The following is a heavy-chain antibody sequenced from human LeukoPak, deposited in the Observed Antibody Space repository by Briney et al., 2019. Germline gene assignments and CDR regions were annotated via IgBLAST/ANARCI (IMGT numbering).Heavy chain of an antibody. D-gene: IGHD3-10*01. CDR2: IRYDGSNK. J-gene: IGHJ4*02. CDR1: GFTFSSYG. V-gene: IGHV3-30*02. Sequence: GGSLRLSCAASGFTFSSYGMHWVRQAPGKGLEWVAFIRYDGSNKYYADSVKGRFTISRDNSKNTLYLQMNSLRAEDTAVYYCASRSMVRGVITPDYWGQGTLVTVSS. CDR3: ASRSMVRGVITPDY.